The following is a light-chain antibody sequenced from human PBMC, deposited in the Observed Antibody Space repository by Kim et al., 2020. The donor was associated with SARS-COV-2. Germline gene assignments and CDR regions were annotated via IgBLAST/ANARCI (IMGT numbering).Light chain of an antibody. CDR2: GAS. CDR3: QQYGSSPYT. J-gene: IGKJ2*01. V-gene: IGKV3-20*01. Sequence: LPPPERAPHSCTASQCLSSNYFACYQHNPGPAPMLLVYGASTRPSAIPDRFTGSGSGTDFTLTINRLEPEDFAVYYCQQYGSSPYTFGQGTKLAI. CDR1: QCLSSNY.